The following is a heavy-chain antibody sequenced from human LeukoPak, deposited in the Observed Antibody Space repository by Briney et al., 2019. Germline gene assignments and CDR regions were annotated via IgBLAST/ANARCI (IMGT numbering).Heavy chain of an antibody. CDR1: GFTFDDYG. D-gene: IGHD6-19*01. J-gene: IGHJ4*02. CDR2: IDTDGSRT. V-gene: IGHV3-74*01. CDR3: VKDQREAYGSGWSRDFDY. Sequence: GGSLRLSCAASGFTFDDYGMSWVRQAPGKGLEWVSRIDTDGSRTSYADSVKGRFIISRDNSKNTLYLQLNSLRAEDTAVYYCVKDQREAYGSGWSRDFDYWGQGTLVTVSS.